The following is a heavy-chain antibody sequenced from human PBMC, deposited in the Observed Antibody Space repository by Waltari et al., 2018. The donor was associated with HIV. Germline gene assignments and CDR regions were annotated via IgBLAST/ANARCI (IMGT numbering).Heavy chain of an antibody. D-gene: IGHD2-15*01. J-gene: IGHJ5*02. CDR1: GYTPSELS. CDR2: FDPEQGKT. Sequence: QVPLVQSGAEVKKPGASVKVSCTVSGYTPSELSMHWVRQAPGKGLEWMGGFDPEQGKTIYAQNFQGRVTMTEDAATDTAYMELSSLGSEDTAVYYCTTEGLYCSGGTCYSRFDPWGQGTLVTVSS. CDR3: TTEGLYCSGGTCYSRFDP. V-gene: IGHV1-24*01.